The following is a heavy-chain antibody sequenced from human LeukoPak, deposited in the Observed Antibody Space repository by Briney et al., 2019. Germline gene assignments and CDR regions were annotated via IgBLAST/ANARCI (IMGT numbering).Heavy chain of an antibody. CDR1: GGTFGSYA. V-gene: IGHV1-69*13. Sequence: SVKVSCKASGGTFGSYAISWVRQAPGQGLEWMGGIIPIFGTANYAQKFQGRVTITADESTSTAYMELSSLRSEDTAVYYCAWGEPYYYDSSGYYWDYWGQGTLVTVSS. CDR3: AWGEPYYYDSSGYYWDY. D-gene: IGHD3-22*01. CDR2: IIPIFGTA. J-gene: IGHJ4*02.